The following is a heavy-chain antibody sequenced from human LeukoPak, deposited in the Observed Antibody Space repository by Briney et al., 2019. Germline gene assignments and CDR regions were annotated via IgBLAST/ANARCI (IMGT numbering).Heavy chain of an antibody. Sequence: GGSLRLSCAASGFTFSSYAMNWVRQAPGKGLEWVSVISGSGGSTFYADSVKGRFTISRDDAKSSLYLQMNSLRAEDTAVYYCARRNAMDVWGQGTTVIVFS. V-gene: IGHV3-23*01. CDR1: GFTFSSYA. J-gene: IGHJ6*02. CDR2: ISGSGGST. CDR3: ARRNAMDV.